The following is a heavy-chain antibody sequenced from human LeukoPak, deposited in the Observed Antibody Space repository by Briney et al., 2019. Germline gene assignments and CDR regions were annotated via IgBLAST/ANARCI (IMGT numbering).Heavy chain of an antibody. D-gene: IGHD2-2*03. Sequence: PSQTLSLTCTVSGGSISSGDYYWSWIRQPPGKGLEWIGYIYFSGSTLYNPSLKSRVTISADTSRNQFSLRLSSVTAADTAVYYCARVGYCSSPSCYYYYSYMDVWGTGTTVTVSS. CDR3: ARVGYCSSPSCYYYYSYMDV. V-gene: IGHV4-30-4*08. CDR2: IYFSGST. CDR1: GGSISSGDYY. J-gene: IGHJ6*03.